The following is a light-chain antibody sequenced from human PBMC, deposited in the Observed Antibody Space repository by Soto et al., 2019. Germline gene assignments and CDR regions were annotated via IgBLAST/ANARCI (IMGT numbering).Light chain of an antibody. CDR2: GAS. Sequence: EVVLTQSPGTLSLSPGERATLSCRASQTVSSSHLAWYQQKPGQAPRLLIYGASDRATDIPDRFSGSGSGTDFTLTISRLEPEDFAVYYCQHFGSSPPKYTFGQGTKLGIK. J-gene: IGKJ2*01. V-gene: IGKV3-20*01. CDR1: QTVSSSH. CDR3: QHFGSSPPKYT.